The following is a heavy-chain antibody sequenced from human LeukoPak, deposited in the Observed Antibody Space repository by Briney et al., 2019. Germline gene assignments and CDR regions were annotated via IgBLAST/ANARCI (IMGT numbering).Heavy chain of an antibody. V-gene: IGHV1-24*01. CDR2: FDPEDGET. J-gene: IGHJ4*02. Sequence: ASVKVYCKVSGYTLTELSMHWVRQAPGKGLEWMGGFDPEDGETIYAQKFQGRVTMTEDTSTDTAYMELSSLRSEDTAVYYCATEVRSYDSSGYHNWGQGTLVTVSS. CDR3: ATEVRSYDSSGYHN. CDR1: GYTLTELS. D-gene: IGHD3-22*01.